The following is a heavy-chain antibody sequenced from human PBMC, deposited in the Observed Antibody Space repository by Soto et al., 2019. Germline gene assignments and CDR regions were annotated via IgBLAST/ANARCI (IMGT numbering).Heavy chain of an antibody. D-gene: IGHD3-3*01. Sequence: GGSLRLSCAASGFTFSSYAMSWVRQAPGKGLEWVSAISGSGGSTYYADSVKGRFTISRDNSKNTLYLQMNSLRAEDTAVYYCAKASFGVVNQYYFDYWGQGTLVTVSS. CDR2: ISGSGGST. CDR1: GFTFSSYA. J-gene: IGHJ4*02. V-gene: IGHV3-23*01. CDR3: AKASFGVVNQYYFDY.